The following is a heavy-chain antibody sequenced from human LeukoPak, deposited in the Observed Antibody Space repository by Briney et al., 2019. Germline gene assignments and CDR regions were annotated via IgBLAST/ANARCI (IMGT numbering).Heavy chain of an antibody. Sequence: PSETLSPTCAVYGGPFSSYFWIWIRQPPGKVLEWIGENNHFGSTSYNPSLKSRVTISVDTSKNQLSLRLSSVTAADTAVYYCARGLPLGYSGSWYAYWGEGTLVTVSS. CDR2: NNHFGST. CDR3: ARGLPLGYSGSWYAY. J-gene: IGHJ4*02. V-gene: IGHV4-34*01. D-gene: IGHD6-13*01. CDR1: GGPFSSYF.